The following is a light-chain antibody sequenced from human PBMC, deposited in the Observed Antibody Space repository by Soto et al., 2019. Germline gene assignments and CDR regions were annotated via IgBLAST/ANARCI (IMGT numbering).Light chain of an antibody. V-gene: IGKV3-15*01. J-gene: IGKJ1*01. Sequence: EIAMTQSPATLSVSPGETATLSCRASQNVLTNLAWYQHKPGQAPRLLIYGASTRASGMPARFSGSGSGTEFTLTIAGLQSEDSAIYYCQQYIARPRTFGQGTRVEI. CDR3: QQYIARPRT. CDR1: QNVLTN. CDR2: GAS.